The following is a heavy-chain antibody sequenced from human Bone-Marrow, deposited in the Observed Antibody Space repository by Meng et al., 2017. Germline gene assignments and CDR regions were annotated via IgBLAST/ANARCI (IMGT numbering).Heavy chain of an antibody. D-gene: IGHD2-21*02. J-gene: IGHJ4*02. CDR3: ARSFSVVVTAPPYY. V-gene: IGHV7-4-1*02. Sequence: VQRVHSGSELKKPGASVKFSCKDSGYTFTSYAMNWVRQAPGQGLEWMGWINTNTGNPTYAQGFTGRFVFSLDTSVSTAYLQISSLKAEDTAVYYCARSFSVVVTAPPYYWGQGTLVTVSS. CDR2: INTNTGNP. CDR1: GYTFTSYA.